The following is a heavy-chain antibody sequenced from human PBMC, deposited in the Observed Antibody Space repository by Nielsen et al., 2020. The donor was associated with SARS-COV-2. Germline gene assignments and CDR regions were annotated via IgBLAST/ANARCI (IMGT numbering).Heavy chain of an antibody. CDR3: ASKPLPPTYYDFWSGYWPYYYYGMDV. D-gene: IGHD3-3*01. V-gene: IGHV3-21*04. J-gene: IGHJ6*02. Sequence: GGSLRLSCAASGFTFSDYTLNWVRRAPGKGLEWVSSISSSSTYIYYADSVKGRFTISRNNGRDSLYLQMNSLRAEDTAVYYCASKPLPPTYYDFWSGYWPYYYYGMDVWGQGTTVTVSS. CDR1: GFTFSDYT. CDR2: ISSSSTYI.